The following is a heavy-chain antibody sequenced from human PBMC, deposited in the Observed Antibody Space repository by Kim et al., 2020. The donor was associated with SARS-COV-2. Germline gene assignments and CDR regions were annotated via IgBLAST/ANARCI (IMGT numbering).Heavy chain of an antibody. D-gene: IGHD3-9*01. J-gene: IGHJ6*03. V-gene: IGHV7-4-1*02. CDR2: INTNTGNP. CDR3: ARGEDILTGYYRGWYYYMDV. Sequence: ASVKVSCKASGYTFTTYAMNWMRQAPGQGLEWMGWINTNTGNPTYAQGFTGRFVFSLDTSVSTAYLQISSLKAENTAMYYCARGEDILTGYYRGWYYYMDVWGKGTTVTVSS. CDR1: GYTFTTYA.